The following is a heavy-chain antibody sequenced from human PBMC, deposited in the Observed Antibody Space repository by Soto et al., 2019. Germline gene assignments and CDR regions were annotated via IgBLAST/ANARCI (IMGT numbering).Heavy chain of an antibody. CDR2: IYSGGST. V-gene: IGHV3-66*01. D-gene: IGHD6-19*01. Sequence: GGSLRLSCAASGFTVSSNYMSWVRQAPGKGLEWVSVIYSGGSTYYADSVKGRFTISRDNSKNTLYLQMNSLRAEDTAVYYCAREPVANDAFDIWGKGTMVTVPS. CDR1: GFTVSSNY. J-gene: IGHJ3*02. CDR3: AREPVANDAFDI.